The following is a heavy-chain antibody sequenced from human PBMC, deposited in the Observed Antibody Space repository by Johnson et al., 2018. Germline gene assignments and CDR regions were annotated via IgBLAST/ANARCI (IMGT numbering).Heavy chain of an antibody. CDR3: ARDASIAAAATGAFDI. CDR1: GFTFSNYG. V-gene: IGHV3-30*03. Sequence: QVQLVQSGGGVVQPGRSLRLSCAASGFTFSNYGMHWVRQAPGKGLEWVAVISYDGSNKYYADSVKGRFTISRDNSKNTLFLKMNSLRAEDTAVDYCARDASIAAAATGAFDIWGQGTMVTVSS. CDR2: ISYDGSNK. J-gene: IGHJ3*02. D-gene: IGHD6-13*01.